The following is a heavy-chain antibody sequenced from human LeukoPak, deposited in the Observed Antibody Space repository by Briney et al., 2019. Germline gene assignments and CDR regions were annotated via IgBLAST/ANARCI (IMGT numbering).Heavy chain of an antibody. CDR3: ASRTHYDFWSGYYYYMDV. V-gene: IGHV4-34*01. D-gene: IGHD3-3*01. J-gene: IGHJ6*03. Sequence: SETLSLNCAVYGGSFSGYYWSWIRQPPGKGLEWIGEINHSGSTNYNPSLKSRVTISVDTSKNQFSLKLSSVTAADTAVYYCASRTHYDFWSGYYYYMDVWGKGTTVTVSS. CDR1: GGSFSGYY. CDR2: INHSGST.